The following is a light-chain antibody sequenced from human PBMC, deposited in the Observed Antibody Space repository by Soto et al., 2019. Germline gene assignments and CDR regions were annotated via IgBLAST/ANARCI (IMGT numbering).Light chain of an antibody. CDR1: QRVSANY. CDR2: AAS. V-gene: IGKV3-20*01. CDR3: QQYGSSSYT. Sequence: EIVLTQSPGTLALSPGDRATLSCRASQRVSANYVAWYQQKPGQAPRLLIYAASSRATGIPDRFSGSGSGTDFILTINRLEPEDFAVYYCQQYGSSSYTFGQGTKLEIK. J-gene: IGKJ2*01.